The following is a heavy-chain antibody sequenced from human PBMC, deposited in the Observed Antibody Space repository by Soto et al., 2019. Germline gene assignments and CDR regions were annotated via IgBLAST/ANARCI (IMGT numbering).Heavy chain of an antibody. CDR2: ISAYNGNT. Sequence: ASVKVSCKASGYTFTSYGISWVRQAPGQGLEWMGWISAYNGNTNYAQKLQGRVTMTTDTSTSTAYMELRSLRSDDTAVYCCARDYHGDAYYYYYGMDVWGQGTTVTVSS. J-gene: IGHJ6*02. CDR1: GYTFTSYG. V-gene: IGHV1-18*01. CDR3: ARDYHGDAYYYYYGMDV. D-gene: IGHD4-17*01.